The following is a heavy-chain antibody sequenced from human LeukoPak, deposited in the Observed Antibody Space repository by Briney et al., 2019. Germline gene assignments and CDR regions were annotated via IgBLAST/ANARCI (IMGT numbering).Heavy chain of an antibody. V-gene: IGHV5-51*01. D-gene: IGHD6-19*01. CDR1: GYNFASYW. CDR2: IYPGDSDI. CDR3: ARQLGIAVAGAGFDY. J-gene: IGHJ4*02. Sequence: GESLKISCKGSGYNFASYWIGWVRQMPGKGLEWMGIIYPGDSDIRYSPSFQGQVTISADKSISTAYLQWSSLKASDTAMYYCARQLGIAVAGAGFDYWGQGTLVAVSS.